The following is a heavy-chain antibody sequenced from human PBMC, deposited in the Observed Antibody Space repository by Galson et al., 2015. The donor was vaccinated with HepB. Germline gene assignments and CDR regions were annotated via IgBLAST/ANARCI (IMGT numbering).Heavy chain of an antibody. CDR3: ARGSRFGGYFDY. V-gene: IGHV3-33*08. CDR1: GFTFSSYG. CDR2: IWYDGSNK. J-gene: IGHJ4*02. D-gene: IGHD3-10*01. Sequence: SLRLSCAASGFTFSSYGMHWARQAPGKGLEWVAVIWYDGSNKYYADSVKGRFTISRDNSKNTLYLQMNSLRAEDTAVYYCARGSRFGGYFDYWGQGTLVTVSS.